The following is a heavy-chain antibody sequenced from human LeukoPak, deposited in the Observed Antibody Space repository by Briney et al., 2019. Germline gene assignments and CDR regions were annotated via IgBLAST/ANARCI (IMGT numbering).Heavy chain of an antibody. J-gene: IGHJ4*02. V-gene: IGHV3-30-3*01. CDR3: ARERGYSPTFDY. D-gene: IGHD2/OR15-2a*01. Sequence: GRSLRLSCAASGFTFSSYAMHWVRQAPGKGLEWVAVISYDGSNKYYADSVKGRFIISRDNSKNTLYLQMNSLRAEDTAVYYCARERGYSPTFDYWGQGTLVTVSS. CDR2: ISYDGSNK. CDR1: GFTFSSYA.